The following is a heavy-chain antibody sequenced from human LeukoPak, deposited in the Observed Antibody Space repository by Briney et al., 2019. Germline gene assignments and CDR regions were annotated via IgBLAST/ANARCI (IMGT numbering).Heavy chain of an antibody. CDR2: ITGSGGTT. D-gene: IGHD3-9*01. J-gene: IGHJ4*02. CDR1: GFTFNNYA. V-gene: IGHV3-23*01. Sequence: GGSLRLSCAASGFTFNNYAMSWVRQAPGRGLEWVSAITGSGGTTFYADSVKGRFTISRENSKNTLYLQMNSLRAEDTAVYYCAKWGDYDILTGYYDSDYWGQGTPVTVSS. CDR3: AKWGDYDILTGYYDSDY.